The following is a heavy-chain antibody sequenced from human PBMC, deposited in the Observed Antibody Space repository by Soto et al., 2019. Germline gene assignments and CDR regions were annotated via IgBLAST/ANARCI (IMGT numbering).Heavy chain of an antibody. CDR3: ARAKGIYSGYDFILGFYDY. V-gene: IGHV6-1*01. Sequence: SQTLSLTCAISGDSVSSNSAAWNWIRQSPSRGLEWLGRTYYRSKWYNDYAVSVKSRITINPDTSKNQFSLQLNSVTPEDTAVYYCARAKGIYSGYDFILGFYDYWGQGTLVTVSS. CDR1: GDSVSSNSAA. D-gene: IGHD5-12*01. J-gene: IGHJ4*02. CDR2: TYYRSKWYN.